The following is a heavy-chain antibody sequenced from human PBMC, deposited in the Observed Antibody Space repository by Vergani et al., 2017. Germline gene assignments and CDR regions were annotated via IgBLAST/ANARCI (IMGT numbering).Heavy chain of an antibody. D-gene: IGHD5-12*01. CDR1: GGSISSYY. V-gene: IGHV4-59*08. J-gene: IGHJ3*02. Sequence: QVQLQESGPGLVKPSETLSLTCTVSGGSISSYYWSWIRQPPGKGLEWIGYIYYSGSTNYNPSLKSRVTISVDTSKNQFSLKLSSVTAADTAVYYCARRTDIVATIDNAFDIWGQGTMVTVSS. CDR2: IYYSGST. CDR3: ARRTDIVATIDNAFDI.